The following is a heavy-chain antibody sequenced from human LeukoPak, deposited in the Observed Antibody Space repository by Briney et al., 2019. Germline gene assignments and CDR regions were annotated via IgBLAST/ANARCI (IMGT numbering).Heavy chain of an antibody. CDR1: GFTFSSYS. V-gene: IGHV3-21*01. CDR3: VRGEPDAVRFYFDF. J-gene: IGHJ4*02. Sequence: GGFLRLSCAASGFTFSSYSMNWVRQAPGKGLEWVSSISSSGSYSDSVKGRFTISRDNAKNSLYLQMDSLRAEDTAVYYCVRGEPDAVRFYFDFWGQGALVTVSS. D-gene: IGHD2-2*01. CDR2: ISSSGS.